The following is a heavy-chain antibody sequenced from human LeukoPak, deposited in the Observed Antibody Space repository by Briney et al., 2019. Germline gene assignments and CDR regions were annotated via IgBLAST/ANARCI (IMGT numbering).Heavy chain of an antibody. D-gene: IGHD6-13*01. CDR3: AKDSSSWYAFDY. CDR1: GFTFSSYG. CDR2: IWYDGSNK. V-gene: IGHV3-33*06. Sequence: PGGSLRLSCAASGFTFSSYGMHWVRQAPGKGLEWVAVIWYDGSNKYYADSVKGRFTISRDNPKNTLYLQMNSLRAEDTAVYYCAKDSSSWYAFDYWGQGTLVTVSS. J-gene: IGHJ4*02.